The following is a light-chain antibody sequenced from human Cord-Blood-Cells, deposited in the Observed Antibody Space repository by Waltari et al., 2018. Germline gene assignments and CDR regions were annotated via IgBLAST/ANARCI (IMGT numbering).Light chain of an antibody. CDR3: QQANSVPYS. Sequence: DIQMTQSSSSVSASVGDRVTLTCRESQDSSSWFAWYQQKPGEAPKLLIYAASSLQSGVPARFSGSGSGTDFTLTISSLQPEDCATYYCQQANSVPYSFGQGTKLEIK. J-gene: IGKJ2*03. V-gene: IGKV1-12*01. CDR2: AAS. CDR1: QDSSSW.